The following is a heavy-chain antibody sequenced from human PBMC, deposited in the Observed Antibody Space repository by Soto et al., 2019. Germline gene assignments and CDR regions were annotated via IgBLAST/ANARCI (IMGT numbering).Heavy chain of an antibody. CDR3: ARGPTVTLSDH. CDR1: GGSISNYY. V-gene: IGHV4-59*01. Sequence: QVRLQESGPGLVKPSETLSLTCTISGGSISNYYWTWIRQPPGKGLEWIGNMRFNGNTDHNPSLKSRATISVDLSKNPFSLNEFSLKLTSVTAADTAVYYCARGPTVTLSDHWGQGTLVAVTS. J-gene: IGHJ1*01. CDR2: MRFNGNT. D-gene: IGHD4-17*01.